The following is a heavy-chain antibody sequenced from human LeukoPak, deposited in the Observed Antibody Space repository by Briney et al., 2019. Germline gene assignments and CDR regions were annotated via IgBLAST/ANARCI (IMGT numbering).Heavy chain of an antibody. Sequence: ASVKVSCKASGYTFTSYDINWVRQATGQGLEWMGCMNPNSGNTGYAQKFQGRVTMTRNTSISTAYMELSSLRSEDTAVYYCARGRSHRYYYGSGSYLVGYWGQGTLVTVSS. CDR2: MNPNSGNT. CDR3: ARGRSHRYYYGSGSYLVGY. V-gene: IGHV1-8*01. CDR1: GYTFTSYD. J-gene: IGHJ4*02. D-gene: IGHD3-10*01.